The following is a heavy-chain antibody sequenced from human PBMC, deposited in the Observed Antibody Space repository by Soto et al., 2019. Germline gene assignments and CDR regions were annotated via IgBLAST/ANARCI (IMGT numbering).Heavy chain of an antibody. CDR2: IYYSGST. D-gene: IGHD6-6*01. V-gene: IGHV4-59*01. CDR1: GGPISSYY. Sequence: PSETLSLTFTVSGGPISSYYWSWIRQPPGKGLEWIGYIYYSGSTNYNPSLKSRVTISVDTSKHQFSLKLSSVTAADTAVYYCERKGIAARPDYWLDPWGQGTLVTVSS. CDR3: ERKGIAARPDYWLDP. J-gene: IGHJ5*02.